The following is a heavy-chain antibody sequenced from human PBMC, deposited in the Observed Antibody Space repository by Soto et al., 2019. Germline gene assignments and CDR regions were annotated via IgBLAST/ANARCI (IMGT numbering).Heavy chain of an antibody. CDR3: ARTTLNWNFGSMDV. D-gene: IGHD1-7*01. CDR2: INHSEST. V-gene: IGHV4-34*01. Sequence: QVQLHQWGAGLLKPSETLSLTCAVYGGSFSGYNWSWIRQPPGKGLEWIGEINHSESTNYNPSIKSRVTISVDTSKNQFYLKLSSVTAADTAVYYCARTTLNWNFGSMDVWGNGTRVTVSS. J-gene: IGHJ6*04. CDR1: GGSFSGYN.